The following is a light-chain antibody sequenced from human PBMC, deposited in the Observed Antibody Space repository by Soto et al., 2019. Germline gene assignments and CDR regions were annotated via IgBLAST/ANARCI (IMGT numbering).Light chain of an antibody. Sequence: EIVLTQSPGTLSLSPGERATLSCRASQSLSSSFLAWYQQKPGQAPRLFISGVSSRATGIPDRFSGSGSGTDFTLTISSLEPEDFAVYYCQQRSNWPPQITFGQGTRLEIK. CDR1: QSLSSSF. CDR3: QQRSNWPPQIT. J-gene: IGKJ5*01. V-gene: IGKV3D-20*02. CDR2: GVS.